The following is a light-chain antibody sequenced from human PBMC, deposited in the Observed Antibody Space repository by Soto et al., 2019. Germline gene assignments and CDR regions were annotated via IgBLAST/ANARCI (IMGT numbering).Light chain of an antibody. CDR1: QSISSS. Sequence: DIQMTESPSSLSASVGDRVTITCRASQSISSSLNWYHQKPGKAPKLLIYAASGFQSGVPSRFSGSGSGTDFTLTITSLQPEDFATYYCQQTYNTPWTFGQGTKVDIK. J-gene: IGKJ1*01. CDR3: QQTYNTPWT. V-gene: IGKV1-39*01. CDR2: AAS.